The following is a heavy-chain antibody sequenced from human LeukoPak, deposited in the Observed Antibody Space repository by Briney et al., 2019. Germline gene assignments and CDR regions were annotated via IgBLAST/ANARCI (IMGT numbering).Heavy chain of an antibody. CDR1: GYTFTSYD. CDR2: MNPNSGNT. Sequence: ASVKVSCKASGYTFTSYDINWVRQATGQGLEWMGWMNPNSGNTGYAQKFQGRVTMTRNTSISTAYMELSSLRSEDTAVYYCARGRCSSTSCYWLSASWRLYYFDYWGQGTLVTVSS. V-gene: IGHV1-8*01. J-gene: IGHJ4*02. D-gene: IGHD2-2*01. CDR3: ARGRCSSTSCYWLSASWRLYYFDY.